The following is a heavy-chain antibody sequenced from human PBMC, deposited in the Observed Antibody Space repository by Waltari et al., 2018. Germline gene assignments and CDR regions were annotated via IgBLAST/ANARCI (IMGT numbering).Heavy chain of an antibody. CDR2: IKYSGIT. D-gene: IGHD2-2*01. Sequence: QLQLQESGHGLVKPSETLSLTCTVSGGSISSRSYYWGWTRQPPGRGLEWIGSIKYSGITDYSQSLKSRVTRSVDTSKNQFSLKLSAVTAADTAVYYCARSAVPGYGMDAWGQGTTVTVSS. CDR1: GGSISSRSYY. J-gene: IGHJ6*02. V-gene: IGHV4-39*07. CDR3: ARSAVPGYGMDA.